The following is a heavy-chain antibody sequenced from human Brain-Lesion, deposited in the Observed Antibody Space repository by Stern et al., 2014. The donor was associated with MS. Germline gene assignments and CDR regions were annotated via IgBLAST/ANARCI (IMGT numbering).Heavy chain of an antibody. Sequence: EVQLVESGGGLVQPWGSLRLSCAASGFTFSNYWMHWVRQAPGKGLVWVSRVNNDGRRTSYADSVKGRFTMSRDKAKNTLYLQMNSLRVEDTAIYYCARGERWFDSWGQGTLVTVSS. D-gene: IGHD3-10*01. CDR2: VNNDGRRT. J-gene: IGHJ5*01. CDR3: ARGERWFDS. CDR1: GFTFSNYW. V-gene: IGHV3-74*02.